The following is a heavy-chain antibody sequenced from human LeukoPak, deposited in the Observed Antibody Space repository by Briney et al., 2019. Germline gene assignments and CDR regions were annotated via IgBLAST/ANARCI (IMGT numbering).Heavy chain of an antibody. D-gene: IGHD4-17*01. Sequence: GGSLRLSCAVSGFTFSGLWMRWVRQAPGKGLEWVANIKRDGREKNYVDSVKGRFTISRDNVQGSLYLQMNSLRDEDTAVYYFARDLTNNYGHNVRAFGPWGQGTMVA. CDR3: ARDLTNNYGHNVRAFGP. J-gene: IGHJ3*01. V-gene: IGHV3-7*01. CDR1: GFTFSGLW. CDR2: IKRDGREK.